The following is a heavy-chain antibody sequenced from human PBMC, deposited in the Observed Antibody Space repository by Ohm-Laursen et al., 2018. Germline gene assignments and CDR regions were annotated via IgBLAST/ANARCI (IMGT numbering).Heavy chain of an antibody. CDR1: GFTFNDAW. V-gene: IGHV3-15*01. J-gene: IGHJ3*02. D-gene: IGHD3-3*01. Sequence: SLRLSCAASGFTFNDAWMSWVRQAPGKGLEWVGRIKGKTDGGTTDYAAPVKGRFTISRDDSKNMLYLQINSLKTEDTAVYYCTTDRVRSTIFGIFPDAFNIWGQGTKVTVSS. CDR2: IKGKTDGGTT. CDR3: TTDRVRSTIFGIFPDAFNI.